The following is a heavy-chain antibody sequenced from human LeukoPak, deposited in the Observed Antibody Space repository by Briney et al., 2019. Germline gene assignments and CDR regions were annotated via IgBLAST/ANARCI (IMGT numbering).Heavy chain of an antibody. D-gene: IGHD1-26*01. CDR1: GFTFGDYA. V-gene: IGHV3-49*04. CDR3: TRDELSGSYPRTYYFDY. CDR2: IRSKAYGGTT. J-gene: IGHJ4*02. Sequence: GGSLRLSCTASGFTFGDYAMSWVRQAPGKGLEWVGFIRSKAYGGTTEYAASVKGRFTISRGDSKSIAYLQMNSLKTEDTAVYYCTRDELSGSYPRTYYFDYWGQGTLVTVSS.